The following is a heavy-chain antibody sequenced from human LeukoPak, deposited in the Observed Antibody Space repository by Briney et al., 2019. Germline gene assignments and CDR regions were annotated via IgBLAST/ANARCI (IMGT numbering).Heavy chain of an antibody. CDR3: ARNDFWSVYRVTAYDC. CDR2: IKPDGSVK. Sequence: GSLLLCCAASGFTFSSYWRRWGRQAGGKGEEGGANIKPDGSVKYYVDSVKGRFTISRDNANNSLYLQMNSLRAEDTAVYYCARNDFWSVYRVTAYDCWGQGTLVTVSS. J-gene: IGHJ4*02. CDR1: GFTFSSYW. V-gene: IGHV3-7*01. D-gene: IGHD3-3*01.